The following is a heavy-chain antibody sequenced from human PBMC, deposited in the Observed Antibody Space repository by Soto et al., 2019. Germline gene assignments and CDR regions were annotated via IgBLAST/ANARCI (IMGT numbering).Heavy chain of an antibody. CDR1: GYSFTSYW. CDR2: IYPGDSDT. V-gene: IGHV5-51*01. J-gene: IGHJ3*02. D-gene: IGHD3-22*01. Sequence: PGESLKISCKGSGYSFTSYWIGWVRQMPGKGLEWMGIIYPGDSDTRYSPSFQGQVTISADKSISTAYLQWSSLKASDTAMYYCARLGSPYYYDSSGTWDAAFDIWGQGTMVTVSS. CDR3: ARLGSPYYYDSSGTWDAAFDI.